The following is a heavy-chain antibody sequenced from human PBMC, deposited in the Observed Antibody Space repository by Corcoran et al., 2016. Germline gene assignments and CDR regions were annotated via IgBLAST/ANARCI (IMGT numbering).Heavy chain of an antibody. V-gene: IGHV3-30*18. CDR3: AKEGSSSGLADYYYGMDV. CDR2: ISYDGSNK. CDR1: GFTFSSYG. D-gene: IGHD6-13*01. J-gene: IGHJ6*02. Sequence: QVQLVESGGGVVQPGRSLRLSCAASGFTFSSYGMHWVRQAPGKGLEWVAVISYDGSNKYYADSVKGRFTISRDNSKNTLYLQMNSLRAEDTAVYYGAKEGSSSGLADYYYGMDVWGQGTTVTVSS.